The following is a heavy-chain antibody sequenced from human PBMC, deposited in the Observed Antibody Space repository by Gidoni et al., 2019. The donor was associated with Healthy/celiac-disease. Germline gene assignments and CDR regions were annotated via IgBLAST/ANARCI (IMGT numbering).Heavy chain of an antibody. J-gene: IGHJ6*02. CDR2: IYHSGST. CDR1: GGSISSRGYS. CDR3: ARGGGYCSGGSCGYYYYGMDV. V-gene: IGHV4-30-2*01. Sequence: QLQLQESGSGLVKPSQTLSLTCAVSGGSISSRGYSWSWIRQPPGKGLEWIGYIYHSGSTYYNPALKSRVTISVDKYKNQFSLKLSSVTAADTAVYYCARGGGYCSGGSCGYYYYGMDVWGQGTTVTVSS. D-gene: IGHD2-15*01.